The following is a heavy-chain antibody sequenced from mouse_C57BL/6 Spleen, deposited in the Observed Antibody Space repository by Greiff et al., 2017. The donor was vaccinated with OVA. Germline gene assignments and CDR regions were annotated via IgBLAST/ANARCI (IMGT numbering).Heavy chain of an antibody. CDR1: GYSITSDY. D-gene: IGHD1-1*01. Sequence: EVKLMESGPGLAKPSQTLSLTCSVTGYSITSDYWNWIRKFPGNKLEYMGYISYSGSTYYNPSLKSRISITRDTSKNQYYLQLNSVTTEDTATYYCARSLTFITTVVGYFDYWGQGTTLTVSS. J-gene: IGHJ2*01. V-gene: IGHV3-8*01. CDR3: ARSLTFITTVVGYFDY. CDR2: ISYSGST.